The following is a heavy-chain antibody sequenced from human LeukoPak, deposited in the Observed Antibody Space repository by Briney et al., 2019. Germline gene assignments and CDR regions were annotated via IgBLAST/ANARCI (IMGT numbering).Heavy chain of an antibody. V-gene: IGHV3-23*01. J-gene: IGHJ4*02. CDR2: MTSGGGT. CDR3: AKDLTRSSGGFDY. Sequence: GGSLRLSCEASGFTFSSYAMTWVRQAPGKGLEWVSAMTSGGGTYYADSVKGRFTISRDNSKNTVYLQMNSLRAEDTAVYYCAKDLTRSSGGFDYWGQGTLVTVSS. CDR1: GFTFSSYA. D-gene: IGHD6-6*01.